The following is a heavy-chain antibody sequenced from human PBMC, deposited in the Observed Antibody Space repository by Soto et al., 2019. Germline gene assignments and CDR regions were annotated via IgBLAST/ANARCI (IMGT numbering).Heavy chain of an antibody. CDR3: ARGRGYRVGATLSRKHHYGMDV. V-gene: IGHV1-8*01. Sequence: QVQLVQSGAEVKKPGASVKVSCKASGYTFTSYDINWVRQATGQGLEWMGWMNPNSGNTGYAQKFQGRVTMTRNTSISTAYMELSSLRSEDTAVYYCARGRGYRVGATLSRKHHYGMDVWGQGTTVTVSS. D-gene: IGHD1-26*01. CDR2: MNPNSGNT. J-gene: IGHJ6*02. CDR1: GYTFTSYD.